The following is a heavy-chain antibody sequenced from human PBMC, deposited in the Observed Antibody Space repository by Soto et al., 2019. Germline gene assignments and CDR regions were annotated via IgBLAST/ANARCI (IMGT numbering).Heavy chain of an antibody. CDR1: GCNFSSYA. D-gene: IGHD1-26*01. CDR3: AKEGGSYPGINAFDI. CDR2: ISGSGGST. V-gene: IGHV3-23*01. J-gene: IGHJ3*02. Sequence: GSLSLSYAASGCNFSSYAVSWVRQAPGKGLEWVSAISGSGGSTYYADSVKGRFTISRDNSKNTLYLQMNSLRAEDTAVYYCAKEGGSYPGINAFDIWGQGTMVTVSS.